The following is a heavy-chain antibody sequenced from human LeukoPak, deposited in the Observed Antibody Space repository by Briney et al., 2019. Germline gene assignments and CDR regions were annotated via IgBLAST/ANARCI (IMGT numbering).Heavy chain of an antibody. V-gene: IGHV3-23*01. J-gene: IGHJ4*02. D-gene: IGHD1-26*01. CDR1: GFTFSSYA. CDR2: ISGSGGST. Sequence: GGSLRLSCAASGFTFSSYAMSWVRQAPGKGLEWVSAISGSGGSTYYADSVKGRFTISRDNSKNTLYLQMNSLRAEDTAVYYCAKVFQSRAAYSGSQGDDGYWGQGTLVTVSS. CDR3: AKVFQSRAAYSGSQGDDGY.